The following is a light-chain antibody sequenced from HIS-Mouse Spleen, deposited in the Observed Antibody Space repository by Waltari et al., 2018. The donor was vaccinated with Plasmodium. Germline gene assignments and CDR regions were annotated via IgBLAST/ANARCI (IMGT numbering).Light chain of an antibody. CDR3: MQALQTPRYT. J-gene: IGKJ2*01. Sequence: DIVMTQSPLSLPVTPGEPASISCRSSQSLLHSNGYNYLDWYLQKPGQSPQLLISLGSNRASGVPDRFSGSGSGTDFTLKISRVEAEDVEVYYCMQALQTPRYTFGQGTKLEIK. CDR2: LGS. V-gene: IGKV2-28*01. CDR1: QSLLHSNGYNY.